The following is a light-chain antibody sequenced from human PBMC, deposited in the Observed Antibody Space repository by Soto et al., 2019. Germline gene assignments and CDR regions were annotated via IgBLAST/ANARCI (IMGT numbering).Light chain of an antibody. CDR1: ENVYNY. CDR3: QQRSDWPRT. Sequence: EIVLTHSPATLSFSPWERSTIPVRASENVYNYLAWYQQIPGQPPRLLIYDASNRAAGVPARFSGSGSGTDFTLTISSLEPEDFAVYYCQQRSDWPRTFGQGTKVDIK. J-gene: IGKJ1*01. CDR2: DAS. V-gene: IGKV3-11*01.